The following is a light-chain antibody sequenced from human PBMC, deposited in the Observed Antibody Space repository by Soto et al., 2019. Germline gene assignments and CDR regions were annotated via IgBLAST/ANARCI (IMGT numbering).Light chain of an antibody. CDR1: SSDVGGYNY. CDR2: DVS. CDR3: SSYTSSSTVV. J-gene: IGLJ2*01. Sequence: QSALTQPASVSGSPGQSITISCTRTSSDVGGYNYVSWYQQHPGKAPKLMIYDVSNRPSGVSNRFSGSKSGNTASLTFSGLQAEDEADYYCSSYTSSSTVVFGGGTKLTVL. V-gene: IGLV2-14*01.